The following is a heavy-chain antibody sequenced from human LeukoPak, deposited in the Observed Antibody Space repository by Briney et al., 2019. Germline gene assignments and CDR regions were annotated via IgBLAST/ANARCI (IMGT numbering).Heavy chain of an antibody. D-gene: IGHD3-22*01. J-gene: IGHJ4*01. CDR2: INPSDGSP. CDR3: ARGKPSSGYPPYDC. V-gene: IGHV1-46*01. Sequence: GASLSASSAPSVYTLTIYYIHMVPQTPGQRLGRIGVINPSDGSPSYAQKSQGRVTMTSDMSTSTVYMEVSSLRSEDTAVYYCARGKPSSGYPPYDCWGQGTLVTVSS. CDR1: VYTLTIYY.